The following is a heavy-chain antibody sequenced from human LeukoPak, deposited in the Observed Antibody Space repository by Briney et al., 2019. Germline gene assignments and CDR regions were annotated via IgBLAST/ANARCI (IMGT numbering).Heavy chain of an antibody. D-gene: IGHD1-14*01. CDR3: ARGQNTGGNDAFDI. CDR2: IYYSGST. J-gene: IGHJ3*02. CDR1: GGSFSGYY. Sequence: PSETLSLTCAVYGGSFSGYYWSWIRQPPGKGLEWIGYIYYSGSTNYNPSLKSRVTISVDTSKNQFSLKLSSVTAADTAVYYCARGQNTGGNDAFDIWGQGTMVTVSS. V-gene: IGHV4-59*01.